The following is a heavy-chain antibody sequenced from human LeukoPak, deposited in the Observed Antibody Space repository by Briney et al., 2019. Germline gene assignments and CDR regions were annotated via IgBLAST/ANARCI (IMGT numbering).Heavy chain of an antibody. D-gene: IGHD3-22*01. CDR3: AGILDDYRLYYYDRNAFDI. J-gene: IGHJ3*02. V-gene: IGHV4-59*01. CDR1: GGSISSYY. Sequence: SETLSLTCTVSGGSISSYYWSWIRQPPGKGQEWIGYIYYSGSTNYNPSLKSRVTLSVDTSKNQFSLKLSSVTAADTAVYYCAGILDDYRLYYYDRNAFDIWGQGTMVTVSS. CDR2: IYYSGST.